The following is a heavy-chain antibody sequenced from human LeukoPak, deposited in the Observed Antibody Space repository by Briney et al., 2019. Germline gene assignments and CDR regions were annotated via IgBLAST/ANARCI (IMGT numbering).Heavy chain of an antibody. CDR3: ARHDTSGGTGEYFQN. J-gene: IGHJ1*01. Sequence: SETLSLTCTVSGGSVNNYYWSWIRQPPGKGLEWIGYIYYSGSNNYNPSLKSRVTLSVDTSKNQFSLKLRSVTAADTAVYYCARHDTSGGTGEYFQNWGQGTLVTVSS. CDR2: IYYSGSN. V-gene: IGHV4-59*08. CDR1: GGSVNNYY. D-gene: IGHD6-13*01.